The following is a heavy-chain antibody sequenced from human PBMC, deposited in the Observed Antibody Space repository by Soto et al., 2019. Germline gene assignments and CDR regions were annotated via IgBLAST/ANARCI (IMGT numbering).Heavy chain of an antibody. J-gene: IGHJ5*01. V-gene: IGHV4-31*03. CDR3: ATYCSGGNCFDWFDS. CDR2: IYYSGRT. Sequence: KSSETLSLTCSVSGDSIGSGNYYWSWIRQYPGKGLEWIGYIYYSGRTYYNPSLKSRVTISIDTSKHQFSLKLTSVTAADTAVYYCATYCSGGNCFDWFDSWGQGILVTVSS. CDR1: GDSIGSGNYY. D-gene: IGHD2-15*01.